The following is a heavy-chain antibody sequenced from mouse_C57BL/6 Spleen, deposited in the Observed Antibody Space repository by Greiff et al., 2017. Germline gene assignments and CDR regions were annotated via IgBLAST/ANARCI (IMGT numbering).Heavy chain of an antibody. CDR1: GYTFTSYW. Sequence: QVQLQQPGAELVRPGSSVKLSCKASGYTFTSYWMHWVKQRPIQGLEWIGNIDPSDSETHYNQKFKDKATVTVDKSSSTAYLQLSSLTSADSAVYYCSRYVSLITTASWYFDVWGTGTTVTVSS. J-gene: IGHJ1*03. CDR2: IDPSDSET. D-gene: IGHD1-1*01. CDR3: SRYVSLITTASWYFDV. V-gene: IGHV1-52*01.